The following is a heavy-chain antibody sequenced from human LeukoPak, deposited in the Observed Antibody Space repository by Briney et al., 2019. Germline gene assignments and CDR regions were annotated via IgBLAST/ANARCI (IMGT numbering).Heavy chain of an antibody. D-gene: IGHD6-13*01. V-gene: IGHV3-9*01. CDR3: AKDKSRSSWYYFDY. CDR1: GFTFDDYA. CDR2: ISWNSGSI. J-gene: IGHJ4*02. Sequence: GGSLRLSCAASGFTFDDYAMHWVRQAPGKGLEWVSGISWNSGSIGYADPVKGRFTISRDNAKNSLYLQMNSLRAEDTALYYCAKDKSRSSWYYFDYWGQGTLVTVSS.